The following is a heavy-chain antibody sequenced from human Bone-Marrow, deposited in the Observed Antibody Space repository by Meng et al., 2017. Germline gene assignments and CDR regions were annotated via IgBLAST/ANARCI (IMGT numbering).Heavy chain of an antibody. V-gene: IGHV4-34*01. Sequence: VQLHKWGAGLLRPSETLSLTCVVSGGSFSDYYWSWIRQPPGKGLEWIGEINHSGSTNYNPSLESRATISVDTSQNNLSLKLSSVTAADSAVYYCARGPTTMAHDFDYWGQGTLVTV. CDR2: INHSGST. J-gene: IGHJ4*02. D-gene: IGHD4-11*01. CDR1: GGSFSDYY. CDR3: ARGPTTMAHDFDY.